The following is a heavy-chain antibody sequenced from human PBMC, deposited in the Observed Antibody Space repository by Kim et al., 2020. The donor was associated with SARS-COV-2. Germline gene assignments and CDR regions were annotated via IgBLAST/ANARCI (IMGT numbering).Heavy chain of an antibody. J-gene: IGHJ6*03. V-gene: IGHV4-59*08. CDR2: GST. CDR3: ARRSDFMDV. Sequence: GSTIYNPSLNGRVTISVDTSKNLFSLTLRSVTAADTAIYFCARRSDFMDVWGKGTTVIVSS.